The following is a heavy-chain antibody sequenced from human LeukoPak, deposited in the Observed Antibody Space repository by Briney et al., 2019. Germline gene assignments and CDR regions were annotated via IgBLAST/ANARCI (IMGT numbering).Heavy chain of an antibody. CDR2: INHSGST. CDR1: GGSFSGYY. CDR3: ARHSPSTVTSYAFDI. J-gene: IGHJ3*02. D-gene: IGHD4-17*01. V-gene: IGHV4-34*01. Sequence: PSETLSLTCAVYGGSFSGYYWSWIRQPPGKGLEWIGEINHSGSTNYNPSLKSRVTISVDTSKNQFSLKPSSVTAADTAVYYCARHSPSTVTSYAFDIWGQGTMVTVSS.